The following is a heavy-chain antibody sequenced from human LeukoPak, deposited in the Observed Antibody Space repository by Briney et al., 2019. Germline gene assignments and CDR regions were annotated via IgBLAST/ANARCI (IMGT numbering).Heavy chain of an antibody. CDR1: GGSISSGGYY. J-gene: IGHJ4*02. V-gene: IGHV4-30-4*08. Sequence: SETLSLTCTVSGGSISSGGYYWSWIRQPPGKGLEWIGFIYYSGNTYYNPSLKSRVTIPIDTSKNQFSLKLSSVSAADTAVYYCARGSSLRHGGLVYWGQGTLVTVSS. CDR2: IYYSGNT. D-gene: IGHD6-13*01. CDR3: ARGSSLRHGGLVY.